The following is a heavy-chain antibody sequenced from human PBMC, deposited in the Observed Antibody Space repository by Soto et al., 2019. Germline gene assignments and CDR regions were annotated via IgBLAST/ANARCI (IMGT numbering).Heavy chain of an antibody. D-gene: IGHD3-3*01. V-gene: IGHV3-23*01. J-gene: IGHJ4*02. CDR1: GFTFSSYA. Sequence: TGGSLRLSCAASGFTFSSYAMSWVRQAPGKGLEWVSAISGSGGSTYYADSVKGRFTISRDNSKNTLYLQMNSLRAEDTAVYYFSKPKTDFGIGSPPLDYWGQGTLVTV. CDR2: ISGSGGST. CDR3: SKPKTDFGIGSPPLDY.